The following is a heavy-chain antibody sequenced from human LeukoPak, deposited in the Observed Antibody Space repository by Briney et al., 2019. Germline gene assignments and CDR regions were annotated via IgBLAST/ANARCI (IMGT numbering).Heavy chain of an antibody. J-gene: IGHJ4*02. CDR2: IYHSGST. V-gene: IGHV4-30-2*01. CDR1: GGSISSGSYY. D-gene: IGHD6-6*01. CDR3: ARDHGYSSSSY. Sequence: SSETLSLTCTVSGGSISSGSYYWSWIRQPPGKGLEWIGYIYHSGSTYYNPSLKSRVTISVDRSKNQFSLKLSSVTAADTAVYYCARDHGYSSSSYWGQGTLVTVSS.